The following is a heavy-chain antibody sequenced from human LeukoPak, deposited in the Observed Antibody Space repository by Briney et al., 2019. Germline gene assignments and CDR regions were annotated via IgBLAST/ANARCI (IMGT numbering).Heavy chain of an antibody. CDR1: GFTFSNAW. CDR2: IKSKTDGGTT. J-gene: IGHJ6*03. V-gene: IGHV3-15*01. CDR3: TTGYSYGYIYYYYYMDV. Sequence: GGSLRLSCAASGFTFSNAWMGWVRQAPGKGLEWVGRIKSKTDGGTTDYAAPVKGRFTISRDDLKNTLYLQMNSLKTEDTAVYYCTTGYSYGYIYYYYYMDVWGKGTTVTVSS. D-gene: IGHD5-18*01.